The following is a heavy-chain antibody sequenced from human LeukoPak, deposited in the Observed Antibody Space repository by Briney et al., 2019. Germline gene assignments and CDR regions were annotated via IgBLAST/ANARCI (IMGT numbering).Heavy chain of an antibody. CDR2: ISDSGGST. CDR1: GFTFSSYS. CDR3: GKALYYGSGSYQLDY. V-gene: IGHV3-23*01. Sequence: PGRSLRLSCAASGFTFSSYSMNWVRQAPGKGLEWVSGISDSGGSTYYADSVKGRFTISRDNSKNTLYLQMNSLRAEDTAIYYCGKALYYGSGSYQLDYWGQGTLVTVSS. J-gene: IGHJ4*02. D-gene: IGHD3-10*01.